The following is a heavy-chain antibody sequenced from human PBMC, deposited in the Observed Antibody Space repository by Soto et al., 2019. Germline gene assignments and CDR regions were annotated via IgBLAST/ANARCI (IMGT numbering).Heavy chain of an antibody. CDR1: GFTFSSFA. CDR3: ARGFSAGKGSPQDF. J-gene: IGHJ4*03. D-gene: IGHD3-10*01. CDR2: ISGSVGST. V-gene: IGHV3-23*01. Sequence: WGSLRLSCAASGFTFSSFAMSWVRQAPGKGLDWVPAISGSVGSTYSADSVKGRFTISRDNSKNTLYLQMSSLRAEDTAVYYCARGFSAGKGSPQDFWGDGYMVPIS.